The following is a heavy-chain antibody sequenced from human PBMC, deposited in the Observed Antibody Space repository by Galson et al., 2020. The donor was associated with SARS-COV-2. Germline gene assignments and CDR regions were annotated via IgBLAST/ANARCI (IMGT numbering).Heavy chain of an antibody. D-gene: IGHD6-6*01. Sequence: SETLSLTCAVYGGSFSGYYWSWIRQPPGKGLEWIGEINHSGSTNYNPSLKSRVTISVDTSKNQFALKLSPVTAADTAVYYCARGPLGIAARQQVRSWFDPGGQGTLVTVSS. V-gene: IGHV4-34*01. CDR1: GGSFSGYY. J-gene: IGHJ5*02. CDR2: INHSGST. CDR3: ARGPLGIAARQQVRSWFDP.